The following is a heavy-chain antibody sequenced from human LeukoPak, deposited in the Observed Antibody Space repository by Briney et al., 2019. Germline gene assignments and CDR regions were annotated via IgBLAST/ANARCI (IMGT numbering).Heavy chain of an antibody. CDR1: GFTFSSYA. J-gene: IGHJ4*02. CDR3: ATNEGKELMNFLDY. D-gene: IGHD1-26*01. CDR2: ISYDGSNK. Sequence: GKSLRLSCAASGFTFSSYAMHWVRQAPGKGLEWVAVISYDGSNKYYADSVKGRFTISRDNSKNTLYLQMNSLRAEDTAVYYCATNEGKELMNFLDYWGQGTLVTVSS. V-gene: IGHV3-30-3*01.